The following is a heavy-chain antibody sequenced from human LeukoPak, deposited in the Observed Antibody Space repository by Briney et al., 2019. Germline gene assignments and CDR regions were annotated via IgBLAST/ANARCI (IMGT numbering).Heavy chain of an antibody. Sequence: PSETLSLTCTVSGGSISSSSYYWGWIRQPPGKGLEWIGRIHDSGSTHYNPSLESRVTISVDTSKNQFSVKLHSVTAADTAVYYCARVDYRLYMDVWGKGTTVTVSS. J-gene: IGHJ6*03. CDR3: ARVDYRLYMDV. D-gene: IGHD3-16*02. CDR2: IHDSGST. V-gene: IGHV4-39*07. CDR1: GGSISSSSYY.